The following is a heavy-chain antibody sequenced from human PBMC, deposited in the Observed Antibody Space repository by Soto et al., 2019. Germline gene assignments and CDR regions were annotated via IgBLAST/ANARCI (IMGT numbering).Heavy chain of an antibody. J-gene: IGHJ4*01. CDR2: VKSKADGGSG. CDR1: GFPFNNAW. CDR3: TTDSRTTLPEIRFDY. Sequence: EVQLVESGGGLVKPGGSLRLSCAASGFPFNNAWINWVRQVPGKGLEWVGRVKSKADGGSGDYAAPVKGRFVVSRDDSKDIVYLQMNSLKIEDTGAYYCTTDSRTTLPEIRFDYWGHGTQVTVSS. D-gene: IGHD1-26*01. V-gene: IGHV3-15*07.